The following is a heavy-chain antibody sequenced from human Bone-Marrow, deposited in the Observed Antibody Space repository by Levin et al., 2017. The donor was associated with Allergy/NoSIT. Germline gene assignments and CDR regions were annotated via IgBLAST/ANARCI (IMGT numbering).Heavy chain of an antibody. CDR2: ITSSGGVT. D-gene: IGHD6-19*01. CDR1: GFTFSNFA. V-gene: IGHV3-23*01. Sequence: SCAASGFTFSNFAMNWVRQAPGKGLEWVSVITSSGGVTFYADSVKGRFTVSRDNSNNTLYLEMNGLRAEDTAVYFCARDGQIGQWLRYWGQGSLVTVSS. J-gene: IGHJ4*02. CDR3: ARDGQIGQWLRY.